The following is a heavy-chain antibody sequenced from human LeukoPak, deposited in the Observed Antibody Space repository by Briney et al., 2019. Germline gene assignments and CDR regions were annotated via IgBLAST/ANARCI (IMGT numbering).Heavy chain of an antibody. D-gene: IGHD1-26*01. V-gene: IGHV1-69*06. CDR1: GDTFSSYA. CDR3: ARSHSGSYPLDY. Sequence: SVKVSCKASGDTFSSYAITWVRQAPGQGLEWMGGIIPIFDTSNYAQKFQGRVTITADKSTSTVYMELSSLRSEDTAVYYCARSHSGSYPLDYWGQGTLVTVSS. CDR2: IIPIFDTS. J-gene: IGHJ4*02.